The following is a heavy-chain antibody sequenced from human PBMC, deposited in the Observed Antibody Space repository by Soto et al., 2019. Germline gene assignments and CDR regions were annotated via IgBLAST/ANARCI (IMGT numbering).Heavy chain of an antibody. CDR2: ISSSGSTI. J-gene: IGHJ4*02. CDR3: ARDSSSITMVRGVIDY. CDR1: GFTFSSYE. D-gene: IGHD3-10*01. Sequence: GSLRLSCAASGFTFSSYEMNWVRQAPGKGLEWVSYISSSGSTIYYADSVKGRFTISRDNAKNSLYLQMNSLRAEDTAVYYCARDSSSITMVRGVIDYWGQGTLVTVSS. V-gene: IGHV3-48*03.